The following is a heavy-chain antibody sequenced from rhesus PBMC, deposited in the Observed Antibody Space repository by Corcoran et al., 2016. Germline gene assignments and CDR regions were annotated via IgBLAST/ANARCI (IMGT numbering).Heavy chain of an antibody. V-gene: IGHV4-80*01. CDR1: GGSFSSYW. CDR3: AREDGNTRFDY. CDR2: INGNFGST. J-gene: IGHJ4*01. D-gene: IGHD4-35*01. Sequence: QVQLQESGPGLVKPSETLSLTCAVSGGSFSSYWWSGIRPPPGRGLEWIGEINGNFGSTNYNPSLKRRVTISKDASKNQFSLRLNSVTAADTAIYYCAREDGNTRFDYWGQGVLVTVSS.